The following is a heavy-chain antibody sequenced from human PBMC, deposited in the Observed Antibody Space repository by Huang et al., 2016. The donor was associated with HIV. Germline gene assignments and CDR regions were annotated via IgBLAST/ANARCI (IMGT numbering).Heavy chain of an antibody. J-gene: IGHJ4*02. D-gene: IGHD3-10*01. V-gene: IGHV3-23*01. Sequence: EVQLLESGGGLVQPGGSLRLSCAASGFTFNNYAMNWVRQAPGKGREGVSTSSGNGGSTYYADSVKGRCTISRDNSKNTLYLHMNSLRVEDTAVYYCAKGIKSSGSYYFDYWGQGTLVTVSS. CDR2: SSGNGGST. CDR3: AKGIKSSGSYYFDY. CDR1: GFTFNNYA.